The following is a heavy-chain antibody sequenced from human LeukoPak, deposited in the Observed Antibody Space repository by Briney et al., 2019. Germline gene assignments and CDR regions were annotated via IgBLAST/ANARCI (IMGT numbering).Heavy chain of an antibody. J-gene: IGHJ4*02. CDR1: GFTVSSNY. D-gene: IGHD6-13*01. V-gene: IGHV3-53*01. CDR3: ARHGGQQLVRYFDY. Sequence: PGGSLRLSCAASGFTVSSNYMSWVRQAPGKGLEWVSVIYSGGSTYYADSVKGRFTISRDNSKNTLYLQMNSLRAEDTAVYYCARHGGQQLVRYFDYWGQGTLVTVSS. CDR2: IYSGGST.